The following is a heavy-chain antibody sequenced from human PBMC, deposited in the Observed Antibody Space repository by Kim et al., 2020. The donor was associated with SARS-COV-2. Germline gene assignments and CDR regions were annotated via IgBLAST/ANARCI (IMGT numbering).Heavy chain of an antibody. V-gene: IGHV1-2*04. CDR1: GYTFTGYY. Sequence: ASVKVSCKASGYTFTGYYMHWVRQAPGQGLEWMGWINPNSGGTNYAQKFQGWVTMTRDTSISTAYMELSRLRSDDTAVYYCARAPPYTAAPGNYYYGMDVWGQGTTVTVSS. CDR2: INPNSGGT. J-gene: IGHJ6*02. D-gene: IGHD6-13*01. CDR3: ARAPPYTAAPGNYYYGMDV.